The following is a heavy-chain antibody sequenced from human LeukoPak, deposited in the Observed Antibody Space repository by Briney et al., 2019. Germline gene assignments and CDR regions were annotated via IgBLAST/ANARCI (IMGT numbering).Heavy chain of an antibody. CDR3: AKATYYYDSYGYNGVFEY. V-gene: IGHV3-23*01. Sequence: GGSLRLSCEASGFTVTSYAMSWVRQAPGKGLEWVSAVSGSAENTYYADSVKGRFTISRDSSKNTLYLQMNSLRAEDTAVYFCAKATYYYDSYGYNGVFEYWGQGSLLTVSS. CDR1: GFTVTSYA. D-gene: IGHD3-22*01. J-gene: IGHJ4*02. CDR2: VSGSAENT.